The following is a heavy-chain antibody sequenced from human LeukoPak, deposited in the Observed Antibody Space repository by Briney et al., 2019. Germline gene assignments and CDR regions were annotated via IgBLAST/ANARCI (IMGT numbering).Heavy chain of an antibody. J-gene: IGHJ5*01. Sequence: GASVKVSCKASGYTFTDYYVHWVRQAPGQGLEWMGWINPNSGGTIYVQKFQGRVTMTRDTSISTAYMELSRLKSDDTAVYYCARPGVTPGTNWFDSWGQGTLVTVSS. CDR1: GYTFTDYY. D-gene: IGHD1-1*01. CDR3: ARPGVTPGTNWFDS. CDR2: INPNSGGT. V-gene: IGHV1-2*02.